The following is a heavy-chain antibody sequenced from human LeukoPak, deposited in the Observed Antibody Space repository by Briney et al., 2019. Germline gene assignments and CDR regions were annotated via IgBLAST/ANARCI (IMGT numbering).Heavy chain of an antibody. CDR3: AGVVWGYCSGGSCLVGRVPDY. CDR2: ISSSSSYI. V-gene: IGHV3-21*01. CDR1: LFTFSSYS. Sequence: GGSLRLSCAASLFTFSSYSMNWVRQAPGKGLEWVSSISSSSSYIYYADSVKGRFTISRDNAKNSLYLQMNSLRAEDTAVYYCAGVVWGYCSGGSCLVGRVPDYWGQGTLVTVSS. D-gene: IGHD2-15*01. J-gene: IGHJ4*02.